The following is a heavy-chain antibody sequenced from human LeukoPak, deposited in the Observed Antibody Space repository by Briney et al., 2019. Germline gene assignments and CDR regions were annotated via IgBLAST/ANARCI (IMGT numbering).Heavy chain of an antibody. Sequence: GASVKVSCKAYGYTFMSHGISWVRQAPGQGLEWMGWISGSSSNTNYAQRLQGRVTMTTDTSTTTAYMELRSLRSDDTAVYYCASATGTWGHDGFDIWGQGTMVTVSS. J-gene: IGHJ3*02. CDR3: ASATGTWGHDGFDI. V-gene: IGHV1-18*01. D-gene: IGHD3-16*01. CDR1: GYTFMSHG. CDR2: ISGSSSNT.